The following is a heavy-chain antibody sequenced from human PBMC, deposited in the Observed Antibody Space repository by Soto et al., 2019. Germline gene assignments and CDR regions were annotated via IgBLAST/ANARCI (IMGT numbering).Heavy chain of an antibody. CDR1: GYTFTGYY. D-gene: IGHD3-3*01. Sequence: ASVRVSCPASGYTFTGYYMHWVRHAPGQGLEGMGWINPNSGGTNYAQKFEGWVTMTRDTSISTAYMELSRVRSDDTAVYYCARDGFSSADYDCWSGYFKGRVYYYYYYGMDVWGQGTTVT. CDR3: ARDGFSSADYDCWSGYFKGRVYYYYYYGMDV. J-gene: IGHJ6*02. CDR2: INPNSGGT. V-gene: IGHV1-2*04.